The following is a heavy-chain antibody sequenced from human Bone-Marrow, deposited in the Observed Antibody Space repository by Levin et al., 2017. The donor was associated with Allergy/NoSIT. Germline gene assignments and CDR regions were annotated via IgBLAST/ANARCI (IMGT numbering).Heavy chain of an antibody. V-gene: IGHV1-2*06. CDR1: GYTFTGYY. CDR3: ARDLEWSGFDY. J-gene: IGHJ4*02. CDR2: INPSSGDT. Sequence: ASVKVSCKASGYTFTGYYIHWVRQAPGQGPEWMGRINPSSGDTKYARNFQGRVTVTRDISITTAYMELTGLKSDDSAVYYCARDLEWSGFDYWGQGTLVTVAS. D-gene: IGHD3-3*01.